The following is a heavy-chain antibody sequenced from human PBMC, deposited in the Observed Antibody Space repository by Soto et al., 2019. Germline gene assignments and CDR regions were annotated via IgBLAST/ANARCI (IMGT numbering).Heavy chain of an antibody. Sequence: SVKVSCKASGGTFSSYAISWVRQAPGQGLEWMGGIIPIFGTANYAQKFQGRVTITADKSTSTAYMELSSLRSEDTAVYYCASELLGYSSSWYLDVIGGNYFDYWGQGTLVTVSS. CDR2: IIPIFGTA. D-gene: IGHD6-13*01. V-gene: IGHV1-69*06. CDR3: ASELLGYSSSWYLDVIGGNYFDY. J-gene: IGHJ4*02. CDR1: GGTFSSYA.